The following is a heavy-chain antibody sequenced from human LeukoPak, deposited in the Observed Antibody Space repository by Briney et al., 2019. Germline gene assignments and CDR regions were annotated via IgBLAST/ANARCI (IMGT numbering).Heavy chain of an antibody. CDR2: IYYSGST. D-gene: IGHD3-10*01. J-gene: IGHJ3*02. Sequence: PSETLSLTCTVSGGSISSSSYYWGWIRQPPGKGLEWIGSIYYSGSTYYNPSLKSRATISVDTSKNQFSLKLSSVTAADTAVYYCAREDGYYGSGSYYNDAFDIWGQGTMVTVSS. CDR1: GGSISSSSYY. V-gene: IGHV4-39*02. CDR3: AREDGYYGSGSYYNDAFDI.